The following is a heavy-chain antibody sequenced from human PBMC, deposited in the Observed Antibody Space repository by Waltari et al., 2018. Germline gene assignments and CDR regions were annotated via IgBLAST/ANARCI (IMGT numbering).Heavy chain of an antibody. J-gene: IGHJ4*02. D-gene: IGHD1-1*01. CDR3: ARDTTSRERAGD. V-gene: IGHV3-53*01. CDR1: GLSVSNNY. Sequence: VRLVESGGGLLQPGGPLRLSCAASGLSVSNNYMHWVRQAPGKGLEWVSVIYTGEMTYYSDAVKGRFTISRDISKNMVYLQMNNLRAEDTALYYCARDTTSRERAGDWGQGTLVTVSS. CDR2: IYTGEMT.